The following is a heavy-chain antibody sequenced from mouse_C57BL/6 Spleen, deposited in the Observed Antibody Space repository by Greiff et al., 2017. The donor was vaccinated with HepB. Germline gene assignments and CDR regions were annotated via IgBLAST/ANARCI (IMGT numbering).Heavy chain of an antibody. CDR2: INPGSGGT. CDR1: GYAFTNYL. Sequence: VQLQQSGAELVRPGTSVKVSCKASGYAFTNYLIEWVKQRPGQGLEWIGVINPGSGGTNYNEKFKGKATLTADKSSSTAYMQLSSLTSEDSAVYFCAREGGAYGNFYAMDYWGQGTSVTVSS. V-gene: IGHV1-54*01. D-gene: IGHD2-1*01. CDR3: AREGGAYGNFYAMDY. J-gene: IGHJ4*01.